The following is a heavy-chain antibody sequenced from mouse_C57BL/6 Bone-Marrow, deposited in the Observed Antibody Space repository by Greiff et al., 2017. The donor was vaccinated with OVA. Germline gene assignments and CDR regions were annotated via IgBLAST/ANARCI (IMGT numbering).Heavy chain of an antibody. CDR1: GFSLTSYG. Sequence: QVQLQQSGPGLVQPSQRLSITCTVSGFSLTSYGVHWVRQSPGKGLEWLGVIWSGGSTDYNAAFISRLSISKDNSKSQVFFKMNSLQADDTAIYYCARTPHYYGSSYDYAMDYWGQGTSVTVSS. V-gene: IGHV2-2*01. CDR3: ARTPHYYGSSYDYAMDY. CDR2: IWSGGST. J-gene: IGHJ4*01. D-gene: IGHD1-1*01.